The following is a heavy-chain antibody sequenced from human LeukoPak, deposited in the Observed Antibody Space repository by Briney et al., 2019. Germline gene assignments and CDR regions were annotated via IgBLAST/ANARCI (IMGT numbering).Heavy chain of an antibody. D-gene: IGHD2-15*01. CDR1: GLTISSYA. V-gene: IGHV3-30*18. Sequence: GGSLRISCAASGLTISSYALHWFRQDPGKGLEGVALISYYGSNKYYADSVKGRFTVSRDNSNNTLYLHMNSLRAEDTALYYCAKVGDSGDFDYWGQGTLVIVSS. J-gene: IGHJ4*02. CDR2: ISYYGSNK. CDR3: AKVGDSGDFDY.